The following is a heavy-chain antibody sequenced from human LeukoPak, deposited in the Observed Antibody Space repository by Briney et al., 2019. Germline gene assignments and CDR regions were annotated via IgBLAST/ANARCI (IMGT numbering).Heavy chain of an antibody. V-gene: IGHV3-9*01. Sequence: PGGSLRLSCAASGFTFSNYAMHWVRQAPGKGLEWVSGISWNSGSIGYADSVKGRFTISRDNAKNSLYLQMNSLRAEDTALYYCAKDIGAADYYDILTGYYPPLTSGAFDIWGQGTMVTVSS. CDR3: AKDIGAADYYDILTGYYPPLTSGAFDI. J-gene: IGHJ3*02. CDR1: GFTFSNYA. CDR2: ISWNSGSI. D-gene: IGHD3-9*01.